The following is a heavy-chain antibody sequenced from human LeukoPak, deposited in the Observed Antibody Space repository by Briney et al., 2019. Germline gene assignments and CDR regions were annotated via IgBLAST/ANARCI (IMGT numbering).Heavy chain of an antibody. V-gene: IGHV3-7*01. CDR2: IKQDGSEK. D-gene: IGHD1-26*01. Sequence: GGSLRLSCTASGFTFTSFWMNWVRQAPGKGLEWVANIKQDGSEKYYVDSVKGRFTISRDNAKNSLYLQMNSLRAEDTAMYYCARDSAPGVGAGAWGQGTLVTVSS. CDR1: GFTFTSFW. J-gene: IGHJ5*02. CDR3: ARDSAPGVGAGA.